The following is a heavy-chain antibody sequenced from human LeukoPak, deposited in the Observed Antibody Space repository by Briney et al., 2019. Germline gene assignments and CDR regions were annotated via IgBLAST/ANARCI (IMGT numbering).Heavy chain of an antibody. J-gene: IGHJ4*02. Sequence: GGSLRLSCAASGFTFSSYWMSWVRQAPGKGLEWVSSISSSSSYIYYADSVKGRFTISRDNAKNSLYLQMNSLRAEDTAVYYCARDIVGATIDYWGQGTLVTVSS. CDR1: GFTFSSYW. V-gene: IGHV3-21*01. CDR3: ARDIVGATIDY. D-gene: IGHD1-26*01. CDR2: ISSSSSYI.